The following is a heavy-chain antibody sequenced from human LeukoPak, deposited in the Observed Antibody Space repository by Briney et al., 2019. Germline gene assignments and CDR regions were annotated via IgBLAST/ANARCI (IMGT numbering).Heavy chain of an antibody. Sequence: PPASVKVSCKASGSTFSSYAISWVRQAPGQGLEWMGGIIPIFGTANYAQKFQGRVTITADESTSTAYMELSSLRSEDTAVYYCARDMTHYYYYYGMDVWGQGTTVTVSS. V-gene: IGHV1-69*13. CDR3: ARDMTHYYYYYGMDV. D-gene: IGHD2-21*02. CDR1: GSTFSSYA. J-gene: IGHJ6*02. CDR2: IIPIFGTA.